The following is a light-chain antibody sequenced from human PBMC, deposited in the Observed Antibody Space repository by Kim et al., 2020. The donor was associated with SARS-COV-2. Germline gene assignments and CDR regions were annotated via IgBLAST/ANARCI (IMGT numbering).Light chain of an antibody. CDR3: SSYTSSVTVV. CDR2: DVS. V-gene: IGLV2-14*04. Sequence: GQSLTLSCTGSSSDIGPYNFVSWYQQHPGKAPKVMIFDVSNRPSGVSNRFSGSKSGNTASLTISGLQAEDEADYYCSSYTSSVTVVFGGGTKVTVL. CDR1: SSDIGPYNF. J-gene: IGLJ2*01.